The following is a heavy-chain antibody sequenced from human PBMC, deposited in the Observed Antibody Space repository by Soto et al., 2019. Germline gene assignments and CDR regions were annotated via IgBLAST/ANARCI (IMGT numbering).Heavy chain of an antibody. J-gene: IGHJ6*02. CDR2: ISAYNGDT. V-gene: IGHV1-18*04. CDR3: AREGGSNSWYGVGYYYYGMDV. D-gene: IGHD6-13*01. CDR1: GYTFTNYA. Sequence: ASVKVSCKASGYTFTNYAISWVRQAPGQGLEWMGWISAYNGDTKYAQKLQGRVTMTTDTSTTTAYMELRSLRSDGAAVYFCAREGGSNSWYGVGYYYYGMDVWGQGTTVTVSS.